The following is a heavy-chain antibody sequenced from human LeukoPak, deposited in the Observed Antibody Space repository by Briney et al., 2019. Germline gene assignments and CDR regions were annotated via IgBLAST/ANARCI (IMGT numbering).Heavy chain of an antibody. Sequence: GGSLRLSCAASGFTFSNFAMHWVRQAPGKGLEWVAVIWYDGSKEYYADSVKGRFTISRDNSKNTLYLQMNSLRAEDTAVYYCARDSYGMDVWGQGTTVTVSS. CDR1: GFTFSNFA. CDR3: ARDSYGMDV. V-gene: IGHV3-33*01. J-gene: IGHJ6*02. CDR2: IWYDGSKE.